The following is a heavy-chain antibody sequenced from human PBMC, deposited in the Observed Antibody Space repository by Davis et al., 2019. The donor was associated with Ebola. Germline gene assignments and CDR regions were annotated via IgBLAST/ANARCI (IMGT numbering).Heavy chain of an antibody. CDR1: GGSISSYY. CDR2: IYTSGST. V-gene: IGHV4-4*07. Sequence: GSLRLSCTVSGGSISSYYWSWIRQPAGKGLEWIGRIYTSGSTNYNPSLKSRVTMSVDTSKNQFSLKLSSVTAADTAVYYCARERPRDRSYDLLGAFDIWGQGTMVTVSS. J-gene: IGHJ3*02. D-gene: IGHD3-3*01. CDR3: ARERPRDRSYDLLGAFDI.